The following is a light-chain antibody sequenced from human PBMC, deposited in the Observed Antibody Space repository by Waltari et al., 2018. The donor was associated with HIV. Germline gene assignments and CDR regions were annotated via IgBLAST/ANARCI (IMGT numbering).Light chain of an antibody. J-gene: IGKJ2*01. CDR2: WTS. V-gene: IGKV4-1*01. CDR1: QSLLYSSNNKNS. Sequence: DIVMTQSPASLAVSLGERATINCKSSQSLLYSSNNKNSLAWYQQKPGQPPTLLIYWTSTRNSGVPDRFSGSGSGTDFTLTISSLQAEDVAVYYCQQYYSTPYTFGQGTKLGIK. CDR3: QQYYSTPYT.